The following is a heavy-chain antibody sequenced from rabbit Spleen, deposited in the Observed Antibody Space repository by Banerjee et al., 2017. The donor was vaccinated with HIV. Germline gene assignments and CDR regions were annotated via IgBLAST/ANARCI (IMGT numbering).Heavy chain of an antibody. CDR3: ARDYWSGTYGGYAYAT. J-gene: IGHJ2*01. D-gene: IGHD4-2*01. Sequence: QEQLVESGGGLVQPEGSLTLTCTASGFSFSSSYYMCWVRQAPGKGLEWIGCIYTGSGSTYYASWAKGRFTISKSSSTTVTLQMTSLTAADTATYFCARDYWSGTYGGYAYATWGPGTLVTVS. CDR1: GFSFSSSYY. CDR2: IYTGSGST. V-gene: IGHV1S45*01.